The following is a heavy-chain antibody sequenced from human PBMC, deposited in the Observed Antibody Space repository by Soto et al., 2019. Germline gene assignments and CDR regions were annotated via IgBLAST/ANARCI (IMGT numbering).Heavy chain of an antibody. J-gene: IGHJ5*02. CDR2: MNASSGNT. CDR3: ARDDAPGSTSWGQLGHNWFDP. D-gene: IGHD2-2*01. V-gene: IGHV1-8*01. CDR1: GYTFTSYD. Sequence: ASVKVSCKASGYTFTSYDINWARQATGQGLEWMGWMNASSGNTDYALKFQGRVTMTRDTSTSTAYMELSSLRSEDTAVYYCARDDAPGSTSWGQLGHNWFDPWGQGTLVTVSS.